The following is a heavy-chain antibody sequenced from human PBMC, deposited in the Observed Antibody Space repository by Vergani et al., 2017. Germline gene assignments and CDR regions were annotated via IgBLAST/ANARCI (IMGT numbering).Heavy chain of an antibody. J-gene: IGHJ4*02. V-gene: IGHV3-64D*06. Sequence: EVQLVESGGGLVQPGGSLRLSCSASGFTFSSYAMHWVRQASGKGLEYVSAISSNGGSTYYADSVKGRFTISRDNSKNTLYLQMSSLRAEDTAVYYCVKLSLYDFWSGTTFDYWGQGTLVTVSS. CDR1: GFTFSSYA. CDR3: VKLSLYDFWSGTTFDY. CDR2: ISSNGGST. D-gene: IGHD3-3*01.